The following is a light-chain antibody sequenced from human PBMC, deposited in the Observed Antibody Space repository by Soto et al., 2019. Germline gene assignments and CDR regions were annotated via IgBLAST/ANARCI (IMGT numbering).Light chain of an antibody. J-gene: IGKJ1*01. CDR1: QTINTNS. Sequence: EIVLTQSAGTLSLSPGERTTLSCRASQTINTNSLAWYQQKPGQAPRLLIYGASNRAAGIPDRFSGSGSGTDFTLTISRLEPEDFAAYYCQQYASSSSWTFGQGTKVDIK. V-gene: IGKV3-20*01. CDR3: QQYASSSSWT. CDR2: GAS.